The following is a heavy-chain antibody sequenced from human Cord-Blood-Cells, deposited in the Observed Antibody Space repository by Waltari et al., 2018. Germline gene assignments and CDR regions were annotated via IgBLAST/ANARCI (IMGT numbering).Heavy chain of an antibody. CDR2: INPSGGST. V-gene: IGHV1-46*01. D-gene: IGHD3-10*01. Sequence: QVQLVQSGAEVKKPGASVKVSCKASGYTFTSYYMHWVRQAPGQGLEWMAIINPSGGSTSYAQKFQGRVTMTRDTSTSTVYMELSSLRSEDTAVYYCATGQDSTLSGSYYFDYWGQGTLVTVSS. J-gene: IGHJ4*02. CDR3: ATGQDSTLSGSYYFDY. CDR1: GYTFTSYY.